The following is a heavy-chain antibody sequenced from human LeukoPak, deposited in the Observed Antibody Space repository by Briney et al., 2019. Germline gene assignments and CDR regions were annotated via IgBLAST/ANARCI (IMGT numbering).Heavy chain of an antibody. V-gene: IGHV5-10-1*01. CDR3: AIHLETPMITDY. CDR2: IDPSDSYT. J-gene: IGHJ4*02. Sequence: GESLKISCKCSGYSFTSYWITWVRQMPGKGLEWMGRIDPSDSYTNYSPSFQGHVIISADKSISTAYLQWSSLKASDTAMYYCAIHLETPMITDYWGQGTLVTVPS. D-gene: IGHD5-18*01. CDR1: GYSFTSYW.